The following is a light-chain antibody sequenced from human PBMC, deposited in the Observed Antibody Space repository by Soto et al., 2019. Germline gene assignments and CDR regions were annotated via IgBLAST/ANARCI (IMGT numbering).Light chain of an antibody. Sequence: TQSPSTLFASVGDRVTITCRASQSISNRYLAWYQQRPGQAPRLLIYGASDRATGIPDRFSGSGSGTDFTLTISRLEPEDFAVYYCQQYGSSPITFGQGTRLEIK. J-gene: IGKJ5*01. CDR3: QQYGSSPIT. V-gene: IGKV3-20*01. CDR1: QSISNRY. CDR2: GAS.